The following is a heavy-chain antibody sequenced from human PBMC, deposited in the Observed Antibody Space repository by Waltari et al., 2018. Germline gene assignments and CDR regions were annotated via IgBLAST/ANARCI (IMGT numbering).Heavy chain of an antibody. Sequence: QLQLQESGPGLVKPSETLSLMCTVSGGSIPRSSSHWTWIRQPPGKGLEWIGSVYYTGSAFYNPSLKSRLTISSDTSGNQFSLQVRSVTAADTAVYYCARLASPEGLDVWGQGTTVTVSS. CDR2: VYYTGSA. J-gene: IGHJ6*02. V-gene: IGHV4-39*01. CDR1: GGSIPRSSSH. CDR3: ARLASPEGLDV.